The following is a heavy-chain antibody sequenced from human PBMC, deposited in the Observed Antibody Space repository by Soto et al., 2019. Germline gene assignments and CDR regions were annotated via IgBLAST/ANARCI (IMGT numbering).Heavy chain of an antibody. CDR3: ARDRGVVVPAAIKGYYYYYGMDV. CDR2: IIPIFGTA. V-gene: IGHV1-69*13. D-gene: IGHD2-2*01. J-gene: IGHJ6*02. CDR1: GGTFSSYA. Sequence: ASVKVSGKASGGTFSSYAISWVRQAPGQGLEWMGGIIPIFGTANYAQKFQGRVTITADESTSTAYMELSSLRSEDTAVDYCARDRGVVVPAAIKGYYYYYGMDVWGQGTTVTVSS.